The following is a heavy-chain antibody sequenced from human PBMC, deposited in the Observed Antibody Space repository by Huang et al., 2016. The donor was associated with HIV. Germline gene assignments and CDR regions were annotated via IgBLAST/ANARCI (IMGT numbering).Heavy chain of an antibody. J-gene: IGHJ4*02. V-gene: IGHV3-7*01. CDR3: ARGGTYSGWWQDY. D-gene: IGHD6-19*01. CDR1: GFTFSSYW. Sequence: EVQLVESGGGLVQPGGYLRLSCVASGFTFSSYWMSWVRQAAGKGLGWVANIKQDGSEKYYVDSVKGRFTISRDNAKNSLYLRMNSLRAEDTAVYYCARGGTYSGWWQDYWGQGTLVTVSS. CDR2: IKQDGSEK.